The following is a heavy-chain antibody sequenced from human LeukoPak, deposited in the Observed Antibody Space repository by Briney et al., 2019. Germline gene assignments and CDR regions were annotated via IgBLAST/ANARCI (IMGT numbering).Heavy chain of an antibody. Sequence: GGSLRLSCAASGFTFSNYNMNWVRQAPGKGLEWVSSISSSSSYIYYADSVKGRFTISRDNAKNSLYLQMNSLRAEDTTVYYCARVWFGELLFVDYRGQGTLVTVSS. CDR1: GFTFSNYN. CDR3: ARVWFGELLFVDY. D-gene: IGHD3-10*01. CDR2: ISSSSSYI. V-gene: IGHV3-21*01. J-gene: IGHJ4*02.